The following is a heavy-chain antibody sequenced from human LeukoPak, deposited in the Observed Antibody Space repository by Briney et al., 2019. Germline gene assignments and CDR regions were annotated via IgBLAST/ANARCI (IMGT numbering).Heavy chain of an antibody. V-gene: IGHV3-21*04. J-gene: IGHJ4*02. CDR2: ISSSSSYI. Sequence: GGSLRLSCAASGFTFSSYSMNWVRQAPGKGLEWVSSISSSSSYIYYADSVKGRFTISRDNSKNTLYLQMNSLRAEDTAVYYCAKGVTGIAVAGLFDYWGQGTLVTVSS. CDR1: GFTFSSYS. CDR3: AKGVTGIAVAGLFDY. D-gene: IGHD6-19*01.